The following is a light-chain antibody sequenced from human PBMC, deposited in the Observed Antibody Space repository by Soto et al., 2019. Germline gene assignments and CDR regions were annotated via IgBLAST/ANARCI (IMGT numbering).Light chain of an antibody. CDR2: KVS. CDR1: QGLLYMDGNPY. J-gene: IGKJ5*01. CDR3: MQGTHWPLT. Sequence: DVIMTQSPLSLPVSLGQAASISFSSSQGLLYMDGNPYLSRFHQRPGQAPRRLIYKVSKRDSGVPDRFSGSGSGTYFTLQISRVEAEDVGIYYCMQGTHWPLTFGQGTRLEIK. V-gene: IGKV2-30*01.